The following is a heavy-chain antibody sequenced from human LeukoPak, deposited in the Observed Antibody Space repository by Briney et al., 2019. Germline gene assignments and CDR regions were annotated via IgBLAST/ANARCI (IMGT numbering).Heavy chain of an antibody. V-gene: IGHV4-59*01. D-gene: IGHD3-10*01. CDR2: IYYSGST. J-gene: IGHJ4*02. Sequence: SGTLSLTFTVSGGSISSYYSSGFRQPPGKGLEWIGYIYYSGSTNYNPSLKSRVTISVDTSKNQFSLKLSSVTAADTAVYYCASRDPLLGAVDYWGQGTLVTVSS. CDR3: ASRDPLLGAVDY. CDR1: GGSISSYY.